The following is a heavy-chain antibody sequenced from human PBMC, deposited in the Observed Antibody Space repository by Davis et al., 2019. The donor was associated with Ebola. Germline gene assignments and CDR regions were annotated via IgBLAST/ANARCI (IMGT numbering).Heavy chain of an antibody. CDR3: ARDREPPYYMDV. J-gene: IGHJ6*03. CDR1: GGSISSYY. Sequence: SETLSLTCTVSGGSISSYYWSWIRQPPGKGLEWIGNIYYSGTTNYNPSLKSRVTISVDTSKNQFSLKLSSVTAADTAVYYCARDREPPYYMDVWGKGTTVTVSS. D-gene: IGHD1-14*01. CDR2: IYYSGTT. V-gene: IGHV4-59*01.